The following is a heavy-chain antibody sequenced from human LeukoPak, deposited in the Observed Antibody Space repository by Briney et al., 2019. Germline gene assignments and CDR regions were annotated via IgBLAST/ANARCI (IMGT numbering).Heavy chain of an antibody. Sequence: GASVKVSCKASGYTFTSYGISWVRQAPGQGLEWMGWISAYNGNTNYAQKLQGRVTMTTDTSTSTAYMELRSLRSDDTAVYYCARWFGPMVRGVISHYYGMDVWGQGTTVTVSS. J-gene: IGHJ6*02. CDR2: ISAYNGNT. D-gene: IGHD3-10*01. CDR3: ARWFGPMVRGVISHYYGMDV. V-gene: IGHV1-18*01. CDR1: GYTFTSYG.